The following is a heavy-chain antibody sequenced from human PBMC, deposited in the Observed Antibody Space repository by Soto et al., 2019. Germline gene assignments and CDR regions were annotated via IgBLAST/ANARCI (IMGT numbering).Heavy chain of an antibody. D-gene: IGHD3-10*01. Sequence: SSETLSLTCTVSGGSISSYYWSWIRQPPGKGLEWIGYIYYSGSTNYNPSLKSRVTISVDTSKNQFSLKLSSVTAGDTAVYYCARGGYRQGGSGSYDRFNAFDIWGQGTMVTVSS. CDR1: GGSISSYY. CDR3: ARGGYRQGGSGSYDRFNAFDI. V-gene: IGHV4-59*01. CDR2: IYYSGST. J-gene: IGHJ3*02.